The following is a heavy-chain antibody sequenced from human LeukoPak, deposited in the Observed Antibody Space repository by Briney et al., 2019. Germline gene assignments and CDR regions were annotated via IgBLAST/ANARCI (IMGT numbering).Heavy chain of an antibody. CDR3: ARVQGGSYVYYYYYYMDV. CDR2: IYHSGST. J-gene: IGHJ6*03. Sequence: PSETLSLTCAVSGYSISSGYYWGWIRQPPGKGLEWIGSIYHSGSTNYNPSLKSRVTISVDTSKNQFSLKLSSVTAADTAVYYCARVQGGSYVYYYYYYMDVWGKGTTVTVSS. D-gene: IGHD1-26*01. V-gene: IGHV4-38-2*01. CDR1: GYSISSGYY.